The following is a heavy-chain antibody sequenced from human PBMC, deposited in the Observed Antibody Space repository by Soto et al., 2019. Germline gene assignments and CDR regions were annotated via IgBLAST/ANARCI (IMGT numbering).Heavy chain of an antibody. D-gene: IGHD6-25*01. J-gene: IGHJ4*02. CDR3: ARRKERSGPNYFDY. CDR1: GYTFTTYD. V-gene: IGHV1-8*01. CDR2: MNPSTGKA. Sequence: QVQLVQSGAEVKKPGASVKVSCKASGYTFTTYDINWVRQAPGQGLEWMGWMNPSTGKAGYAQKFQGRVTMTRDNSISTAYMELRSLRSDDTALYYCARRKERSGPNYFDYWGQGTLVTVSS.